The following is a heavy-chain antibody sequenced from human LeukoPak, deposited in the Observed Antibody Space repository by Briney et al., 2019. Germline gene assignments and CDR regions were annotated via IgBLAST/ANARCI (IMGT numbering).Heavy chain of an antibody. Sequence: PSETLSLTCTVHGGFSGYHWSWIRQSPGKGLEWIGEITYNGVTNYNPSLKVTISVDTSKSLFSLKLSSVTAADTAVYFCTRSGLTGMRTYPRTTSYYYGKDVWGQGTAVTVSS. J-gene: IGHJ6*02. CDR3: TRSGLTGMRTYPRTTSYYYGKDV. CDR1: GGFSGYH. CDR2: ITYNGVT. V-gene: IGHV4-34*01. D-gene: IGHD1-1*01.